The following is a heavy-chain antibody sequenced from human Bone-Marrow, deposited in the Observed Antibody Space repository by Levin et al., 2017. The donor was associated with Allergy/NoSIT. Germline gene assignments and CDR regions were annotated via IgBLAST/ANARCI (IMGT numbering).Heavy chain of an antibody. CDR1: GASISDYY. J-gene: IGHJ3*01. D-gene: IGHD6-19*01. CDR2: VYESGST. V-gene: IGHV4-59*01. CDR3: ARFSGSSDDALDV. Sequence: SETLSLTCTVSGASISDYYWTWIRQPPGKTLEWIAYVYESGSTKYNPSLRSRVTISLDVSQRQFSLQVTSVTAADTAVYYCARFSGSSDDALDVWGRGTMVTVSS.